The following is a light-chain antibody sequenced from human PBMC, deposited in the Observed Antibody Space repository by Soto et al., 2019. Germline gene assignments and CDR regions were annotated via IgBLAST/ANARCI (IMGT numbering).Light chain of an antibody. CDR1: QSVSSNF. CDR2: DAS. V-gene: IGKV3-20*01. J-gene: IGKJ1*01. Sequence: EIVLTQSPGTLSLSPGQRATLSCRASQSVSSNFLAWYQQKPGQAPRLLIFDASNRATGIPDRFSGSGSGTDFTLTISRLEPEDFAVYYCQQYGSSPLTFGQGTKVEIK. CDR3: QQYGSSPLT.